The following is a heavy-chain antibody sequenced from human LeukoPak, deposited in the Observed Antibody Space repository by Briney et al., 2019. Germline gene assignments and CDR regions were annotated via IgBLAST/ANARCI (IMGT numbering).Heavy chain of an antibody. V-gene: IGHV3-30-3*01. CDR2: ISYDGSNK. CDR3: AKDSHPRPGYSYGGDYMDV. J-gene: IGHJ6*03. D-gene: IGHD5-18*01. CDR1: GFTFSSYA. Sequence: GRSLRLSCAASGFTFSSYAMHWVRQAPGKGLEWVAVISYDGSNKYYADSVKGRFTISRDNSKNTLYLQMNSLGAEDTAVYYCAKDSHPRPGYSYGGDYMDVWGKGTTVTVSS.